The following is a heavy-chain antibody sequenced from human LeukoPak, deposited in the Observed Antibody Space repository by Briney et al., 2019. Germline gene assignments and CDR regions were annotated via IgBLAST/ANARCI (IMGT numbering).Heavy chain of an antibody. D-gene: IGHD2-2*01. CDR1: GFTFSNYA. V-gene: IGHV3-21*01. Sequence: GGSLRLSCTASGFTFSNYAMNWVRQAPGKGLEWVSSITSVSSYKYYADSVKGRFTISRDNAKNSLFLQMNSLRAEDTAIYYCARDPTADDYWGQGTLVTVSS. CDR2: ITSVSSYK. CDR3: ARDPTADDY. J-gene: IGHJ4*02.